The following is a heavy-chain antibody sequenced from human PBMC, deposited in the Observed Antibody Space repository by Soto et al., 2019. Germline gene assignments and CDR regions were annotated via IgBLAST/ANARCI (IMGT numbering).Heavy chain of an antibody. CDR1: GYTFTSYD. V-gene: IGHV1-8*01. CDR3: ARRAETNGWNGFGADKYYFD. D-gene: IGHD1-1*01. Sequence: ASVKVSCKTSGYTFTSYDIYWVRQATGQGLEWMGWMNPSTGKSRYAQKFQDRVTMTSDTSISTAHMELSSLRYEDTAVYYCARRAETNGWNGFGADKYYFD. CDR2: MNPSTGKS. J-gene: IGHJ4*01.